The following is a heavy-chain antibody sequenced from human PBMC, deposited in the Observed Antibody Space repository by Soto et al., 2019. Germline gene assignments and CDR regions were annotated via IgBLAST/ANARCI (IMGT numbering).Heavy chain of an antibody. CDR2: IYHSGST. CDR1: GGSISSGGYS. CDR3: AREVNWFDP. Sequence: SETLSLTCAVSGGSISSGGYSWSWIRQPPGKGLEWIGYIYHSGSTYYNPSLKSRVTISVDRSKNQFSLKLSSVTAADTAVYYCAREVNWFDPWGQGTLVTVSS. V-gene: IGHV4-30-2*01. J-gene: IGHJ5*02.